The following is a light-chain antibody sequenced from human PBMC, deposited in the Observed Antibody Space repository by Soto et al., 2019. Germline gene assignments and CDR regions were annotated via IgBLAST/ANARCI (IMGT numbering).Light chain of an antibody. J-gene: IGKJ4*01. Sequence: DIVMTQSPLSLPVTPGEPASISCRSSQSLLHSNGYNYLDWYLQKPGQSPHLLIYLGSNRASGVPDRFSGSGSGTDFTLKISRVEAEDVGVYYCMQAQQTPPTFGGGTKVDIK. CDR3: MQAQQTPPT. CDR2: LGS. V-gene: IGKV2-28*01. CDR1: QSLLHSNGYNY.